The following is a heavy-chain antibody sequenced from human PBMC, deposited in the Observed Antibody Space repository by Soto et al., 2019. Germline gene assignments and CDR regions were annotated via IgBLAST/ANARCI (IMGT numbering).Heavy chain of an antibody. CDR1: GGSISSYY. CDR2: IYYSGST. CDR3: ARGYYDILTGFVSLTP. D-gene: IGHD3-9*01. J-gene: IGHJ5*02. V-gene: IGHV4-59*01. Sequence: PSETLSLTCTVSGGSISSYYWSWIRQPSGKGLEWIGYIYYSGSTNYNPSLKSRVTISVDTSKNQFSLKLSSVTAADTAVYYCARGYYDILTGFVSLTPWGQGTLVTVSS.